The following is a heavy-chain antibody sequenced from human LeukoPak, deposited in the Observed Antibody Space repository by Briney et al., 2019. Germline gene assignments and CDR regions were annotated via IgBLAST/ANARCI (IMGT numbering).Heavy chain of an antibody. D-gene: IGHD3-22*01. Sequence: SETLSLTCAVYGGSFSGYYWSWIRQPPGKGLEWIGEINHSGSTNYNPSLKSRVTISVDTTKNQFSLKLSSVTAADTAVYYCAANYYDSSAWGQGTLVTVSS. CDR1: GGSFSGYY. CDR3: AANYYDSSA. J-gene: IGHJ5*02. CDR2: INHSGST. V-gene: IGHV4-34*01.